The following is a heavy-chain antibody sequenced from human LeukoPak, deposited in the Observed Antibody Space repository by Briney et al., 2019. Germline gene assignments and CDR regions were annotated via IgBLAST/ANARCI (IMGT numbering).Heavy chain of an antibody. CDR2: ISTSSSYI. J-gene: IGHJ4*02. Sequence: PGGSLRLSCTASGFTFSSYSMNWVRQAPGKGLEWVSSISTSSSYIYYADSVKGRFTISRDNARNSLYLQMNSLRAEDTAVYYCARDTYPKRIRGYSSGPLYDWGQGTLVTVSS. CDR1: GFTFSSYS. CDR3: ARDTYPKRIRGYSSGPLYD. V-gene: IGHV3-21*01. D-gene: IGHD5-12*01.